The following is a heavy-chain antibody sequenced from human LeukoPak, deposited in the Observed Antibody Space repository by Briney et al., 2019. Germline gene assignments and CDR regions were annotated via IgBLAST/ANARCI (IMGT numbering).Heavy chain of an antibody. CDR1: GGTFISYA. V-gene: IGHV1-69*01. CDR3: ARVGYSGYDYLFDY. CDR2: VIPIFGTA. Sequence: GSSVKVSCKASGGTFISYAISWVRQAPGQGLEWMGGVIPIFGTANYAQKFQGRVTITADESTSTAYMELSSLGSEDTAVYYCARVGYSGYDYLFDYWGQGTLVTVSS. J-gene: IGHJ4*02. D-gene: IGHD5-12*01.